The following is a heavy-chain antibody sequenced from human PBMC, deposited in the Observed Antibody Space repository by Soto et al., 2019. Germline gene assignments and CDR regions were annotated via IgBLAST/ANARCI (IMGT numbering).Heavy chain of an antibody. Sequence: PGGSLRLSCAASGFTFSSYWMSWIRQAPGKGLEWVANIKQDGSEKYYVDSVKGRFTISRDNAKNSLYLQMNSLRAEDTAVYYCATGGSSWYPGSVFFYWGQGTLVTVSP. CDR3: ATGGSSWYPGSVFFY. J-gene: IGHJ4*02. D-gene: IGHD6-13*01. V-gene: IGHV3-7*01. CDR1: GFTFSSYW. CDR2: IKQDGSEK.